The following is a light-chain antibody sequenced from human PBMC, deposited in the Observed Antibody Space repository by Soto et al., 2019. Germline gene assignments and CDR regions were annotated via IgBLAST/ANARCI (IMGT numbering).Light chain of an antibody. CDR1: QSVSGTY. Sequence: ELVLTQSPGTLSLSPGERATLSCRASQSVSGTYLAWYQQKPGQAPRLLIYGASSRATGIPDRFSGSGSGTDFTLTVSVLESEDFVVYFCQQYDSSPPTFGGGTKVLIK. J-gene: IGKJ4*01. V-gene: IGKV3-20*01. CDR2: GAS. CDR3: QQYDSSPPT.